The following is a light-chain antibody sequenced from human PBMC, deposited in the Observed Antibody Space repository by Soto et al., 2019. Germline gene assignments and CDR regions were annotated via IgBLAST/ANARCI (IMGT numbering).Light chain of an antibody. CDR1: QGISSY. V-gene: IGKV1-8*01. J-gene: IGKJ1*01. Sequence: AIRMTQSPSSLSASTGDRVTITCRSSQGISSYLAWYQQKPGKAPKLLIYAASNLTSGVPSRFSGSGSGTDFTLTISSLQSEDFATYYCQQYYSYPQTFGQGTKVEIK. CDR2: AAS. CDR3: QQYYSYPQT.